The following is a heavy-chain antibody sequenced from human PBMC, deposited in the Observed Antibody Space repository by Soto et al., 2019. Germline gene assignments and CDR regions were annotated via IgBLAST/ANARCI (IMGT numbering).Heavy chain of an antibody. CDR2: IYWDDDK. CDR3: ARLARGVYDLDRLWEKFDY. V-gene: IGHV2-5*02. Sequence: QITVKESGLTLVKPTETLTLTCTFSGFSLSTNGMGVGWIRQPPGKALEWLALIYWDDDKRYSPSLRSRLTIIKDPSKHQVDLTMTNMDPVDTRTYYCARLARGVYDLDRLWEKFDYWGQGTLVTVSS. J-gene: IGHJ4*02. CDR1: GFSLSTNGMG. D-gene: IGHD5-12*01.